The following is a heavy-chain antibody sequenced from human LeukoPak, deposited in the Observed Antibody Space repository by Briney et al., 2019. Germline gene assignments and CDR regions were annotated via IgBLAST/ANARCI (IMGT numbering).Heavy chain of an antibody. CDR1: GFIFKRYW. J-gene: IGHJ4*02. D-gene: IGHD2-15*01. Sequence: GGSLRLSCGASGFIFKRYWMSWVRQAPGKGPEWVANIKENGSEEYYVDSVKGRFAISRDNAKNSLYLQMNSLRAEDTAVYYCARVLSGGSCIFDYWGQGTPVTVSS. V-gene: IGHV3-7*03. CDR2: IKENGSEE. CDR3: ARVLSGGSCIFDY.